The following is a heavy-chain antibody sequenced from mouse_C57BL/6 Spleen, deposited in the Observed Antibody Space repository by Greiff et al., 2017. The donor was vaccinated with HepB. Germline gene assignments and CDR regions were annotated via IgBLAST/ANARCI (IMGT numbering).Heavy chain of an antibody. D-gene: IGHD3-2*02. CDR3: AREGSSGFDY. CDR1: GYAFSSSW. V-gene: IGHV1-82*01. Sequence: VQLQQSGPELVKPGDSVKISCKASGYAFSSSWMNWVKQRPGKGLEWIGRIYPGDGDTNYNGKFKGKATLTADKSSSTAYMQLSSLTSEDSAVYFCAREGSSGFDYWGQGTTLTVSS. J-gene: IGHJ2*01. CDR2: IYPGDGDT.